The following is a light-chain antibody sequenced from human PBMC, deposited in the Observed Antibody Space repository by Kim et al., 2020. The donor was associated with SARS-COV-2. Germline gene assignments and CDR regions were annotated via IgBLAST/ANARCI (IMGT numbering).Light chain of an antibody. CDR3: QSYDSSLSGSV. V-gene: IGLV1-40*01. Sequence: QRFTISCTGISSNIGAGYDVHWYQQLPGTAPKLLIYGNSNRPSGVPDRFSGSKSGTSASLAITGLQAEDEADYYCQSYDSSLSGSVFGGGTQLTVL. J-gene: IGLJ2*01. CDR1: SSNIGAGYD. CDR2: GNS.